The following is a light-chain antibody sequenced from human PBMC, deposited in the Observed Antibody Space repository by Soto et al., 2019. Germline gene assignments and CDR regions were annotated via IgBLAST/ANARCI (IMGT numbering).Light chain of an antibody. CDR2: ANN. V-gene: IGLV1-40*01. Sequence: QAVVTQPPLVSGAPGQTVTISCTGSNSNVGGGYDVHWYQQLPGSAPKLLIYANNNRPSGVPDRFSGSKSGTSASLAITGLQAEDEADYYCQSYDPTLNVVFGGGTKVTVL. CDR1: NSNVGGGYD. J-gene: IGLJ2*01. CDR3: QSYDPTLNVV.